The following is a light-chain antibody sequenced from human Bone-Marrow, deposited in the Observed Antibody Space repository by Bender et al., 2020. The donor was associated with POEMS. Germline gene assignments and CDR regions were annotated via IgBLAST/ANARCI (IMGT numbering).Light chain of an antibody. J-gene: IGLJ3*02. V-gene: IGLV1-44*01. CDR3: AVWDDSLNGWV. CDR1: SSNIGAHA. Sequence: QSVLTQPPSASGTPGQRVTISCSGGSSNIGAHAVNWYQHLPGTAPKLLIYSSHRRPSEVPDRFSGSRSGTSAFLAISVVQSEDEADYYCAVWDDSLNGWVFGGGTKLTVL. CDR2: SSH.